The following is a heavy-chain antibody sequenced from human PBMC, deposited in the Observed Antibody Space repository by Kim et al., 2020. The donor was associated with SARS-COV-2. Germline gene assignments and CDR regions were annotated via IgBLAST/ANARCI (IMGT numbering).Heavy chain of an antibody. J-gene: IGHJ4*02. D-gene: IGHD2-21*02. CDR3: ASLTLEYCGGDCHSPEDY. Sequence: GGSLRLSCAASGFTFSSYSMNWVRQAPGKGLEWVSSISSSSSYIYYADSVKGRFTISRDNAKNSLYLQMNSLRAEDTAVYYCASLTLEYCGGDCHSPEDYWGQGTLVTVSS. CDR2: ISSSSSYI. CDR1: GFTFSSYS. V-gene: IGHV3-21*01.